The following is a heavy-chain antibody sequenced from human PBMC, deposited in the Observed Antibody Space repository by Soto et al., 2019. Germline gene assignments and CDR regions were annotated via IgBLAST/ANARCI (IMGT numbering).Heavy chain of an antibody. V-gene: IGHV3-21*01. J-gene: IGHJ4*02. CDR3: ARGSDFCSCYYTLFDY. D-gene: IGHD3-3*01. CDR2: ISSSSSYI. Sequence: EVQLVESGGGLVKPGGSLRLSCAASGFTFSSYSMNWVRQAPGKGLEWVSSISSSSSYIYYADSVKGRFTISRDNAKNSLYLEVNSLRDEDTAVYYCARGSDFCSCYYTLFDYWGQGTLVTVSS. CDR1: GFTFSSYS.